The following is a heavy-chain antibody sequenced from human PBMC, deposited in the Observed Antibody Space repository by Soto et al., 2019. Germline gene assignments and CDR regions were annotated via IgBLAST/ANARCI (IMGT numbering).Heavy chain of an antibody. CDR1: GDSINNYH. CDR2: TYDSGST. CDR3: ARGTKYYYQGMDV. V-gene: IGHV4-59*01. J-gene: IGHJ6*02. Sequence: SETLSLTCTVSGDSINNYHWTWIRQPPGKGLEWIGYTYDSGSTSYNPSLKSRLTISVETSKNQFSLKLKSVTAADTAVYYCARGTKYYYQGMDVWGQGTTVTVSS.